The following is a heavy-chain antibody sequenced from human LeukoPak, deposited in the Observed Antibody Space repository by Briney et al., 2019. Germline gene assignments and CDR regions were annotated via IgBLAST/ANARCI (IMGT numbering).Heavy chain of an antibody. J-gene: IGHJ4*02. Sequence: GGSLRLSCAASGFTFSSYAMHWVRQAPGKGLEWVAVISYDGSNKYYADSVKGRFTISRDNSKNTLYLQMNSLRAEDTAVYYCAKDKSRVAVAGPADYWGQGTLVTVSS. V-gene: IGHV3-30*04. CDR3: AKDKSRVAVAGPADY. D-gene: IGHD6-19*01. CDR2: ISYDGSNK. CDR1: GFTFSSYA.